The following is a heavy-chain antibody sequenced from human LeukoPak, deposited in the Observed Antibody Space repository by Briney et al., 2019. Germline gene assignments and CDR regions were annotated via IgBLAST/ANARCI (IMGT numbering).Heavy chain of an antibody. CDR2: IYTSGST. Sequence: PSETLSLTCTVSGGSISSYYWSWIRQPAGKGLEWIGRIYTSGSTNYNPSLKSRVTMSVDTSKNQFSLRLSSVTAADAAVYYCASRHGDPGSSNCWGQGALVTVSS. D-gene: IGHD3-10*01. J-gene: IGHJ4*02. CDR3: ASRHGDPGSSNC. V-gene: IGHV4-4*07. CDR1: GGSISSYY.